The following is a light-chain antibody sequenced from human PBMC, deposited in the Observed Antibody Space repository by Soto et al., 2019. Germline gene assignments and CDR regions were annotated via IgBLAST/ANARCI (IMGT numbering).Light chain of an antibody. CDR1: QSIRSY. V-gene: IGKV1-39*01. CDR2: SAS. Sequence: DIQMTQSPSSLSASVGARVTITCRASQSIRSYLNWYQQKPGKAPKLLIYSASNLQGGVPSRFSGSGSGTDFNLTIGSLEPEDFATYYGQQNYITPITFGQGTRLEMK. CDR3: QQNYITPIT. J-gene: IGKJ5*01.